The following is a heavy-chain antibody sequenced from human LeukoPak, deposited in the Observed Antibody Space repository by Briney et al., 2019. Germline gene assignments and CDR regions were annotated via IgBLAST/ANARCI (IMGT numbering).Heavy chain of an antibody. CDR1: GYTFTSYY. V-gene: IGHV1-46*01. Sequence: ASVKVSCKASGYTFTSYYMHWVRQAPGQGLEWMGIINPSGGSTSYAQKFQGRVTMTRDTSTSTVYMELSSLRSEDTAVYYCAGCGGGATTGPTNWFDPWGQGTLVTVSS. CDR2: INPSGGST. J-gene: IGHJ5*02. CDR3: AGCGGGATTGPTNWFDP. D-gene: IGHD5-12*01.